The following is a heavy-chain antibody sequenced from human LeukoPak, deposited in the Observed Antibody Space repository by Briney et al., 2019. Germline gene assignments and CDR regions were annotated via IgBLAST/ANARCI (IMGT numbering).Heavy chain of an antibody. Sequence: PGGSLRLSCAASGFTFTNAWMSWVRQTYGKGLEWVGRIRSKSNNYAPVYGASVKGRFTISRDDSKNTAYLQMNSLETEDTAVYFCSVDHTAYGMDVWGQGTTVTVSS. CDR3: SVDHTAYGMDV. CDR2: IRSKSNNYAP. J-gene: IGHJ6*02. D-gene: IGHD2-15*01. CDR1: GFTFTNAW. V-gene: IGHV3-73*01.